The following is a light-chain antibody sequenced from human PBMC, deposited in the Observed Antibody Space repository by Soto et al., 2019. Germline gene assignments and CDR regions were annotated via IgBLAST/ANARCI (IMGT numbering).Light chain of an antibody. CDR2: DAS. Sequence: IQMTQSPSTLSASVVDRVTITCRASQSISSWLAWYQQKPGKAPKLLIYDASSLESGVPSRFSGSGSGTEFSLTISSLKHDDFATYYCQQYNSYLTFGGGTKVDI. J-gene: IGKJ4*01. CDR1: QSISSW. CDR3: QQYNSYLT. V-gene: IGKV1-5*01.